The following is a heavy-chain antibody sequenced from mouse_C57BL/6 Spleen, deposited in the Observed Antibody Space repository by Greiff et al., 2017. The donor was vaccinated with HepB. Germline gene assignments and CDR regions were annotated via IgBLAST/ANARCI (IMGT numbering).Heavy chain of an antibody. Sequence: QVQLQQSGAELVRPGASVKMSCKASGYTFTSYRMHWVKQRPGQGLEWIGEINPSGSYTKYNQKFKDKTTLTADKSSSTAYMQLSSLTSEDSAVYYCARRHYRGSGRCFDYWGQGTTVTVSA. D-gene: IGHD1-2*01. CDR1: GYTFTSYR. CDR3: ARRHYRGSGRCFDY. V-gene: IGHV1-4*01. J-gene: IGHJ3*01. CDR2: INPSGSYT.